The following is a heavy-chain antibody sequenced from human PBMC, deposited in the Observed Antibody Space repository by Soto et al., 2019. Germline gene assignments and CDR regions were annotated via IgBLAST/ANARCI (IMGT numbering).Heavy chain of an antibody. CDR3: VKDRLGTF. V-gene: IGHV3-23*01. CDR1: GFTFSTYA. Sequence: EVQLLESGGGLVQPGGSLRLSCAASGFTFSTYAMNWVRQAPGKGLEWVSGISGSGVNTYYADSGKGRFTISRENSKGTLSLQLTILRAEDTAVYYCVKDRLGTFWGQGTLVTVSS. J-gene: IGHJ4*02. CDR2: ISGSGVNT. D-gene: IGHD1-1*01.